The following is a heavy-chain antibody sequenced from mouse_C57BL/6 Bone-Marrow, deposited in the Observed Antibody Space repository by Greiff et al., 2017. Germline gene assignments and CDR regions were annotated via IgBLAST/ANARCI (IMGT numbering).Heavy chain of an antibody. V-gene: IGHV1-74*01. D-gene: IGHD2-1*01. CDR2: IHPSDSDT. CDR1: GYTFTRHR. CDR3: ARGGYGNYVSYYYAMDY. Sequence: QVQLEQPGAEPVKPGGSVKGFCKASGYTFTRHRMHWVKQRPGQGLEWIGRIHPSDSDTNYNQKFKGKATLTVDKSPSTAYMQLSSLTSEDSAVYYCARGGYGNYVSYYYAMDYWGQGTSVTVSS. J-gene: IGHJ4*01.